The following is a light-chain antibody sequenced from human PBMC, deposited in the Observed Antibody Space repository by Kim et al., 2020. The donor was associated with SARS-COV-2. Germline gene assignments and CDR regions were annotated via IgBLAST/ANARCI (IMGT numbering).Light chain of an antibody. Sequence: DTQMTQSPSTLSASVGDRVTITCRASQNISIWLAWYQQKPGKAPNLLIYDASNLESGVPSRFSGSGSGTEVTLTISSLQPDDFATYYCQEYKGNSWTFGQGTKVDIK. J-gene: IGKJ1*01. CDR1: QNISIW. CDR2: DAS. V-gene: IGKV1-5*01. CDR3: QEYKGNSWT.